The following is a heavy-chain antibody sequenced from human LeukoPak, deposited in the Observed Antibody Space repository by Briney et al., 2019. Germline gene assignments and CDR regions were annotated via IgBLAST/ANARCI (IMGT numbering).Heavy chain of an antibody. D-gene: IGHD6-19*01. Sequence: PGGSLRLSCAASGFTFSSYAMSWVRQAPGKGLEWVSGINWNGGSTGYADSVKGRFTISRDNAKNSLYLQMNSLRAEDTALYHCAREGPGSGWYLVGAFDIWGQGTMVTVSS. V-gene: IGHV3-20*01. J-gene: IGHJ3*02. CDR2: INWNGGST. CDR3: AREGPGSGWYLVGAFDI. CDR1: GFTFSSYA.